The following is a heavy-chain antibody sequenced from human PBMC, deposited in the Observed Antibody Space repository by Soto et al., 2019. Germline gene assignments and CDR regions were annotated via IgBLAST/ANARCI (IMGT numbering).Heavy chain of an antibody. CDR2: INPSGGST. Sequence: ASVKVSCKASGYTFTSYYMHWVRQAPGQGLEWMGIINPSGGSTSYAQKFQGRVTMTRDTSTSTVYMELSSLRSEDTAVYYCARVDTAMESYYYGMDVWGQGTTVTVSS. V-gene: IGHV1-46*01. J-gene: IGHJ6*02. CDR1: GYTFTSYY. CDR3: ARVDTAMESYYYGMDV. D-gene: IGHD5-18*01.